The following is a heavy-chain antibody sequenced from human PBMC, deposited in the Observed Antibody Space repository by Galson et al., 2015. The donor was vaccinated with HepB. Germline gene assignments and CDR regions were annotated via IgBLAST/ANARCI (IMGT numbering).Heavy chain of an antibody. V-gene: IGHV1-18*01. J-gene: IGHJ6*02. D-gene: IGHD5-18*01. Sequence: VKVSCKASGYSFTTYGFNWVRQAPGQGLEWMGWISSHSGKTFYGHQLQGRVTMSTDTATSTIYMELRSLRSDDTAVYYWARDREKDRTWIQVNPYDYGMDVGGQGTTVTVSS. CDR2: ISSHSGKT. CDR3: ARDREKDRTWIQVNPYDYGMDV. CDR1: GYSFTTYG.